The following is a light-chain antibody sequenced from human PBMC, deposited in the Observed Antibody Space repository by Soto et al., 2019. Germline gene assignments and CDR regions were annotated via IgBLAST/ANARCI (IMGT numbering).Light chain of an antibody. V-gene: IGKV1-5*03. CDR1: QTISSW. J-gene: IGKJ1*01. CDR2: KAS. Sequence: DIQMTQSPSTLSGSVGDRVTITCRASQTISSWLAWYQQKPGKAPKLLIYKASTLKSGVPSRFSGSGSGTEFTLTISSLQTDEFATYYCQHYNSYSEAVGQGTKG. CDR3: QHYNSYSEA.